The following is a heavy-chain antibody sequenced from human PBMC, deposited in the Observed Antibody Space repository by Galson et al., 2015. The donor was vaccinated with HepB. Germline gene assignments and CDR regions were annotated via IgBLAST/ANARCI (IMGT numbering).Heavy chain of an antibody. CDR3: AKDSNPAANYYYYGMDV. V-gene: IGHV3-30*18. J-gene: IGHJ6*02. CDR1: GFTFSSYG. CDR2: ISYDGSNK. D-gene: IGHD2-15*01. Sequence: SLRLSCAASGFTFSSYGMHWVRQAPGKGLEWVAVISYDGSNKYYADSVKGRFTISRDNSKNTLYLQMNSLRAEDTAVYYCAKDSNPAANYYYYGMDVWGQGTTVTVSS.